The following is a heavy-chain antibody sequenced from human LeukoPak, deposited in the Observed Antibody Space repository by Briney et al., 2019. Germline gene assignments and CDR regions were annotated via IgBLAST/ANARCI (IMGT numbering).Heavy chain of an antibody. CDR1: GFTFDDYD. CDR3: AKKGGSDGFHS. V-gene: IGHV3-9*03. CDR2: ITWNSGVM. D-gene: IGHD3-16*01. Sequence: GGSLRLSCAASGFTFDDYDMHWVRQVPGKGLEWVSGITWNSGVMTYADSVKGRFTISRDNAKNSLYLQMNSLGADDMALYYCAKKGGSDGFHSWGQGTMVTVSS. J-gene: IGHJ3*02.